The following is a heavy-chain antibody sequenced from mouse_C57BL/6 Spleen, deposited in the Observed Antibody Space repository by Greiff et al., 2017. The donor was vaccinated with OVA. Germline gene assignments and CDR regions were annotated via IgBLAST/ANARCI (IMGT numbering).Heavy chain of an antibody. Sequence: EVKLMESGGGLVKPGGSLKLSCAASGFTFSSYAMSWVRQTPEKRLEWVATISDGGSYTYYPDNVKGRFTISRDNAKNNLYLQMSHLKSEDTAMYYCARGPYGSSLNWFAYWGQGTLVTVSA. CDR1: GFTFSSYA. CDR2: ISDGGSYT. J-gene: IGHJ3*01. D-gene: IGHD1-1*01. V-gene: IGHV5-4*03. CDR3: ARGPYGSSLNWFAY.